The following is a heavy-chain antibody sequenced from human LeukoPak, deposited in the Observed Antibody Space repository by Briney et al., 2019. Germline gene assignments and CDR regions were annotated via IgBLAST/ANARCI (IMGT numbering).Heavy chain of an antibody. D-gene: IGHD3-22*01. CDR1: GGSISSGSYY. J-gene: IGHJ3*01. Sequence: SETLSLTCTVSGGSISSGSYYWSWIRQPAGKGLEWIGRIYTSGSTNYNPSLKSRVTISVDTSKNQFSLKLTSVTAADTAVYYCARELRYDNSDSGAFWGQGTVVTVSS. CDR2: IYTSGST. CDR3: ARELRYDNSDSGAF. V-gene: IGHV4-61*02.